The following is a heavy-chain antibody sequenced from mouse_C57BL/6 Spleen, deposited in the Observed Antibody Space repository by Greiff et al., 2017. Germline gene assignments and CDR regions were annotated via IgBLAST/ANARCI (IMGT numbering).Heavy chain of an antibody. CDR2: IYPSDSET. CDR3: ARGTTGYFDY. CDR1: GYTFTSYW. V-gene: IGHV1-61*01. D-gene: IGHD3-3*01. Sequence: VKLQESGAELVRPGSSVKLSCKASGYTFTSYWMDWVKQRPGQGLEWIGNIYPSDSETHYNQKFKDKATLTVDKSSSTAYMQLSSLTSEDSAVYYCARGTTGYFDYWGQGTTLTVSS. J-gene: IGHJ2*01.